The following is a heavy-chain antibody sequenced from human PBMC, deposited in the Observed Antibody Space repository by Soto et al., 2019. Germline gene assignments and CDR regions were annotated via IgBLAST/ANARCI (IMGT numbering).Heavy chain of an antibody. CDR3: ARGGARWPGYFDS. V-gene: IGHV4-30-4*08. J-gene: IGHJ4*02. D-gene: IGHD2-15*01. CDR1: GGSISADYY. Sequence: SETLSPTCRVSGGSISADYYRSWIRQSPEKGLGWIGYIYYSGSSYSNPALQSRLSMSLETSKNQFTLKLRSVTAADTALYSCARGGARWPGYFDSWGQGALVTVSS. CDR2: IYYSGSS.